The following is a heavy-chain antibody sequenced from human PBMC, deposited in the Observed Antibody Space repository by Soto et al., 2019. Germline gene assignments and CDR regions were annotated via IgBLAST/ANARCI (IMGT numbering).Heavy chain of an antibody. CDR3: ARGRRLVVVPAAMRGMDV. V-gene: IGHV1-8*02. Sequence: ASVKVSCTASGYTFTGYYMHWVRQAPGQGLEWMGWMNPNSGNTGYAQKFQGRVTMTRNTSISTAYMELSSLRSEDTAVYYCARGRRLVVVPAAMRGMDVWGQGTTVIVS. D-gene: IGHD2-2*01. J-gene: IGHJ6*02. CDR1: GYTFTGYY. CDR2: MNPNSGNT.